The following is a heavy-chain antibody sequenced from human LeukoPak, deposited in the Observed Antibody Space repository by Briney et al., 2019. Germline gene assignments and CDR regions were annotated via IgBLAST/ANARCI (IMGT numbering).Heavy chain of an antibody. V-gene: IGHV3-30*02. J-gene: IGHJ5*01. D-gene: IGHD2-15*01. CDR2: IRNDGSYE. CDR1: GFTFSDYG. CDR3: AKGGSPSHNCCNS. Sequence: GGSLRLSCAASGFTFSDYGMHWVRQAPGKGLEWVAFIRNDGSYEYYPDSVKGRFTITRDNSRNALFLQMNSLRAEDTAVYYCAKGGSPSHNCCNSWGQGTLVSVSS.